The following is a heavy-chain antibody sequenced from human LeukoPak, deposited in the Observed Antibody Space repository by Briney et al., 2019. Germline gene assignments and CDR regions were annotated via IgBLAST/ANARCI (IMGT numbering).Heavy chain of an antibody. CDR1: GGSISSGFYY. CDR2: IYTSGST. J-gene: IGHJ4*02. Sequence: SQTLSLTCTVSGGSISSGFYYWSWIRQPAGKGLEWIGRIYTSGSTNYNPSLKSRVTISVDTSKNQFSLKLSSVTAADTAVYYCARLRGYSCGYPDYRGQGTLVTVSS. D-gene: IGHD5-18*01. V-gene: IGHV4-61*02. CDR3: ARLRGYSCGYPDY.